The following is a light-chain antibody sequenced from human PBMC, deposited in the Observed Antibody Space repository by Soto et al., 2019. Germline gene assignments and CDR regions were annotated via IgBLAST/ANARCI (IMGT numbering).Light chain of an antibody. CDR3: GTWDSSLSAHV. CDR2: DTY. V-gene: IGLV1-51*01. CDR1: TSNIGNNY. Sequence: QSVLTQPPSLSAAPGQTVTISCSGSTSNIGNNYVSWYRQLPGTAPKLLIYDTYKRPSGIPDRFSGSKSGMSATLVITGLQTGDEADYYCGTWDSSLSAHVFGPGTKVTVL. J-gene: IGLJ1*01.